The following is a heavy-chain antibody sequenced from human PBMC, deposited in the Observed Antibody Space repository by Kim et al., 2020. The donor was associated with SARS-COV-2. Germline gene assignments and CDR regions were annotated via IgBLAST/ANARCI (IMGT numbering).Heavy chain of an antibody. V-gene: IGHV4-31*03. CDR2: IYYSGST. D-gene: IGHD5-18*01. CDR1: GGSISSGGYY. CDR3: ARVDVQLWTFDY. J-gene: IGHJ4*02. Sequence: SETLSLTCTVSGGSISSGGYYWSWIRQHPGKGLEWIGYIYYSGSTYYNPSLKSRVTISVDTSKNQFSLKLSSVTAADTAVYYCARVDVQLWTFDYWGQGTLVTVSS.